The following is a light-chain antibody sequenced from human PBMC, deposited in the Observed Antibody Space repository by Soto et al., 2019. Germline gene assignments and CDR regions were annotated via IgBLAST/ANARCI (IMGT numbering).Light chain of an antibody. Sequence: DIQVTQSPSSLSSSVLDRFTIACRASESIRGYLNWYQQKPGKAPKLLIFGASSLQSGVPSRFSGSGSGTEFTLTISSLYPEDFATYYCHESYSAPQFTFAGGTKVDIK. J-gene: IGKJ4*01. V-gene: IGKV1-39*01. CDR1: ESIRGY. CDR2: GAS. CDR3: HESYSAPQFT.